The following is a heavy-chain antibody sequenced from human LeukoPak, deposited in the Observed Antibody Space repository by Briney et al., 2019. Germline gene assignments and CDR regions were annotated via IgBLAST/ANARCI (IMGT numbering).Heavy chain of an antibody. CDR2: IYYSGST. CDR1: GGSISSGGYY. CDR3: ARGSVAGTFYYYGMDV. D-gene: IGHD6-19*01. V-gene: IGHV4-31*03. Sequence: PSETLPLTCTVSGGSISSGGYYWSWIRQHPGKGLEWIGYIYYSGSTYYNPPLKSRLTIAVDTSKNQFSLKLSSVTDADTAVYYCARGSVAGTFYYYGMDVWGQGTTVTVSS. J-gene: IGHJ6*02.